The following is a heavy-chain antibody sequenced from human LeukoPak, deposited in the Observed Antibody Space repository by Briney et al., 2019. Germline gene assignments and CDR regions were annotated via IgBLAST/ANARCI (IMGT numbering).Heavy chain of an antibody. CDR2: ISSNGGST. D-gene: IGHD3-10*01. CDR1: GFTFSSHA. J-gene: IGHJ4*02. Sequence: PGGSLRLSCAASGFTFSSHAMHWVRQAPGKGLEYVSAISSNGGSTYYANSVKGRFTISRDNSKNTLYLQMGSLRAEDMAVYYCARESNYYGSGNMYDYWGQGTLVTVSS. V-gene: IGHV3-64*01. CDR3: ARESNYYGSGNMYDY.